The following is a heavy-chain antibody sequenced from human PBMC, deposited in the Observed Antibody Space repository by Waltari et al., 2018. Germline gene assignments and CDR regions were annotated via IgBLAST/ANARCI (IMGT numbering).Heavy chain of an antibody. CDR3: ARSYYGDDYFDY. Sequence: QVQMVQSGAEVKKPGASVKVSCKASGYTFTGDYMHWVRQAPGQGLEWMGWINPNSGGTNYAQKFQGRGTMTRDTSISTAYMELSSLRSEDTAVYYCARSYYGDDYFDYWGQGTLVTVSS. CDR2: INPNSGGT. CDR1: GYTFTGDY. V-gene: IGHV1-2*02. D-gene: IGHD4-17*01. J-gene: IGHJ4*02.